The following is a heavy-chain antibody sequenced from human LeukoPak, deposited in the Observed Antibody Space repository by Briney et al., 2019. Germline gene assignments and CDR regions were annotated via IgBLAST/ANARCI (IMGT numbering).Heavy chain of an antibody. CDR1: GFSLSTSGVG. J-gene: IGHJ5*02. D-gene: IGHD3-16*01. V-gene: IGHV2-5*02. Sequence: SGPTLVKPTQTLTLTCTFSGFSLSTSGVGVGWIRQPPGKALEWLALIYWDGDRSYSPSLKSRLTITKDTSKKQVVLTMTNMEPVETATYYWAHTRGVGGFRQKKDCFAPWGKEPRVPVSS. CDR2: IYWDGDR. CDR3: AHTRGVGGFRQKKDCFAP.